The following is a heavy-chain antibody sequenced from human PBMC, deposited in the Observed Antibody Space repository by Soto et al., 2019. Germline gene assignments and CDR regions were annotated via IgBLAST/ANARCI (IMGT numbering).Heavy chain of an antibody. CDR2: IWYDGSNK. D-gene: IGHD2-15*01. V-gene: IGHV3-33*01. J-gene: IGHJ6*02. CDR1: GFTFSSYG. CDR3: ARIYCSGGSCFETQYYYYYGMDV. Sequence: QVQLVESGGGVVQPGRSLRLSCAASGFTFSSYGMHWVRQAPGKGLEWVAVIWYDGSNKYYADSVKGRFTISRDNSKNTLYLQMNILSAEVTSVYYSARIYCSGGSCFETQYYYYYGMDVWVHGTTVTVSS.